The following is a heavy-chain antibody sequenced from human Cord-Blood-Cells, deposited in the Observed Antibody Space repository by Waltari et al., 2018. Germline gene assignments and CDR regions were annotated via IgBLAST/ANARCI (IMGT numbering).Heavy chain of an antibody. Sequence: QVQLVQSGAEVKKPGSSVKVSCKASGGTFSSYAISWVRQAPGQGLEWMGGIVPIFGTANDAQRFQGRVTITADESTGTAYMELSSLRSEDTAVYYCARFGRGDGYNSNYWGQGTLVTVSS. CDR2: IVPIFGTA. D-gene: IGHD5-12*01. CDR1: GGTFSSYA. CDR3: ARFGRGDGYNSNY. J-gene: IGHJ4*02. V-gene: IGHV1-69*12.